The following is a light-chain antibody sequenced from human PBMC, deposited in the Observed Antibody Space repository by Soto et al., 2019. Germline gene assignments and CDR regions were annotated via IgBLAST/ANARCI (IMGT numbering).Light chain of an antibody. J-gene: IGKJ5*01. CDR3: QQYGSSPIT. CDR1: QSVSSN. CDR2: VAS. Sequence: EIVMTQSPATLSVSPGERATLSCRASQSVSSNLAWYQQKPGQAPRLLIYVASSRATGIPDRFSGSGSGTDFTLTISRLEPEDFAVYYCQQYGSSPITFGQGTRLEIK. V-gene: IGKV3-20*01.